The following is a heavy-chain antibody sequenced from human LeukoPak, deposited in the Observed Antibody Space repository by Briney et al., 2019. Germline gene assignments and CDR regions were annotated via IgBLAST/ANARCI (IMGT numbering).Heavy chain of an antibody. D-gene: IGHD6-13*01. CDR3: ARASGSSWSPLRVYYYYMDV. J-gene: IGHJ6*03. Sequence: SETLSLTCTVSGGSISNGSYYWSWIRQPAGNGLEWIGRINTSGSTNYNPSLKSRVTISVDTSKNQFSLKLTSVTAADTAVYYCARASGSSWSPLRVYYYYMDVWGKGTTVTVSS. V-gene: IGHV4-61*02. CDR2: INTSGST. CDR1: GGSISNGSYY.